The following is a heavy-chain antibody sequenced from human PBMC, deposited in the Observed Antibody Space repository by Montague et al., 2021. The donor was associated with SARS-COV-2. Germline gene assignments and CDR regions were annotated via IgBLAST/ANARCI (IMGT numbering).Heavy chain of an antibody. D-gene: IGHD3-22*01. J-gene: IGHJ6*03. CDR3: ARGNTQRVTGIGVVNFFFCMGV. V-gene: IGHV4-34*01. CDR1: GGSFSGYY. Sequence: SETLSLTCAVYGGSFSGYYWTWIRQSPGQGLEWIGEINDGGFINYNPSLKSRVAISVDTSKNQFSLKLRSVTAADSAVYYCARGNTQRVTGIGVVNFFFCMGVWGKGTTVTVSS. CDR2: INDGGFI.